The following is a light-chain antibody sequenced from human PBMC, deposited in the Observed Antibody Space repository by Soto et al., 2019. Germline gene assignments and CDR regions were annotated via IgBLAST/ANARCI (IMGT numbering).Light chain of an antibody. Sequence: VMTQSPATLSLSPGDTASLSCRASQSAGNFLAWYQQKPGQAPRLLIYSASRRTTGIQDRFSGSGSGTDFTLTIRRLEPEDFAVYYCKQYGSSWTFGQGTKVDI. J-gene: IGKJ1*01. CDR1: QSAGNF. CDR3: KQYGSSWT. CDR2: SAS. V-gene: IGKV3-20*01.